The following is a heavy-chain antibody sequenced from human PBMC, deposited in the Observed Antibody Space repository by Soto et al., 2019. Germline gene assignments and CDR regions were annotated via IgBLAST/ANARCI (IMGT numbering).Heavy chain of an antibody. J-gene: IGHJ6*03. CDR1: GFTFSGSA. CDR3: TRTYNWNYERSYYMDV. CDR2: IRSKPNSYAT. Sequence: PGGSLRLSCAASGFTFSGSAMHWVRQASGKGLEWVGRIRSKPNSYATAYAASVKGRFTITRDDSKNTAYLQMNSLKTEDTAVYYCTRTYNWNYERSYYMDVRGKGTTVTVSS. V-gene: IGHV3-73*01. D-gene: IGHD1-7*01.